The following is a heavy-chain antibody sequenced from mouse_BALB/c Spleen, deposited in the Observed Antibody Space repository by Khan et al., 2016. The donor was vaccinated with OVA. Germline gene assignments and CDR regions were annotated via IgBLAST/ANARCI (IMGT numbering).Heavy chain of an antibody. D-gene: IGHD2-10*01. CDR1: GFSLTGYG. Sequence: VQLKESGPGLVAPPQSLSITCTVSGFSLTGYGVNWVRQPPGKGLEWLGMIWGDGSTDYNSALKSRLNLSKDNSKSQVFLKMNSLQTDDTARYYCARAYYGNYREAMDYWGHGTSVTVSS. CDR3: ARAYYGNYREAMDY. CDR2: IWGDGST. J-gene: IGHJ4*01. V-gene: IGHV2-6-7*01.